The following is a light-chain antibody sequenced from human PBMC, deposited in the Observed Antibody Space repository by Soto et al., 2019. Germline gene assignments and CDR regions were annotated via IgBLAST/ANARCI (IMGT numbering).Light chain of an antibody. J-gene: IGKJ2*01. V-gene: IGKV3D-20*02. CDR2: DAS. CDR3: QQRSNWPPYT. Sequence: EIVLTQSPGTLSLSPGERATLSCRASQSVSSSYLAWYQQKPGQAPRLLIYDASNRSTGIPARFSGSGSGTDFTLTISSREPEDFAVYYCQQRSNWPPYTFGQGTKLEIK. CDR1: QSVSSSY.